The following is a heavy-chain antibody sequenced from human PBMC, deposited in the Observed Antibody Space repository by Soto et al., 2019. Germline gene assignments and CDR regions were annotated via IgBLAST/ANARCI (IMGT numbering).Heavy chain of an antibody. J-gene: IGHJ4*02. CDR3: ARDLAAGNCDY. Sequence: ASVKVSCKTSGYTFTSYGISWVRQAPGQGLEWMGWITTDKGKTTYAQKFQGRVTMTTDTSTSTAYMELRSLRSDDTAMYYCARDLAAGNCDYWGQGTLVTSPQ. D-gene: IGHD6-13*01. CDR1: GYTFTSYG. V-gene: IGHV1-18*01. CDR2: ITTDKGKT.